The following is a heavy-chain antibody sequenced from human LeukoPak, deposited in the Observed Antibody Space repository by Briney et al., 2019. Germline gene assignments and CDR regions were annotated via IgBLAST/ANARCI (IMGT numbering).Heavy chain of an antibody. D-gene: IGHD6-19*01. Sequence: GGSLRLSCAASGFAVRTNYVSWVRQAPGKGLECVSVIYRGGSTYYSDSVKGRFTISRDSSKNTVYLQMNSLRAEDTAVYYCVRGEEQWGNFDYWGQGILVTVSS. J-gene: IGHJ4*02. CDR3: VRGEEQWGNFDY. CDR1: GFAVRTNY. V-gene: IGHV3-66*01. CDR2: IYRGGST.